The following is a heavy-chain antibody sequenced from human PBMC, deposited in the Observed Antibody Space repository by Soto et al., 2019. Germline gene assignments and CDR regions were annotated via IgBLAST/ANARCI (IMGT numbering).Heavy chain of an antibody. CDR1: GFTFYSYA. Sequence: EVQLLESGGGLVQPGGSLRLSCAASGFTFYSYAMSWVRQGPGKGLEWVSTIGSVGGDTYYADSVKGRFTISRDDSKNTLLLQMNSLRAEDTAVYYCVKDRMAYNSVWDPFDIWGQGTMVTVSS. V-gene: IGHV3-23*01. CDR3: VKDRMAYNSVWDPFDI. J-gene: IGHJ3*02. CDR2: IGSVGGDT. D-gene: IGHD1-20*01.